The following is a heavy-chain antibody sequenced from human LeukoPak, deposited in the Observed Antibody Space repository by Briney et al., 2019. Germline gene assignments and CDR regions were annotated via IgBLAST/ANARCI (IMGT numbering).Heavy chain of an antibody. Sequence: ASVKVSCKASGYTFTGYYMHWVRQAPGQGLEWMGWINPNSGGTNYAQKFQGRVTMTRDTSISTAYMELSRLRSDDTAVYYCARDQAGYSSSWYVVPEWALDYWGQGTLVTVSS. CDR3: ARDQAGYSSSWYVVPEWALDY. J-gene: IGHJ4*02. V-gene: IGHV1-2*02. D-gene: IGHD6-13*01. CDR1: GYTFTGYY. CDR2: INPNSGGT.